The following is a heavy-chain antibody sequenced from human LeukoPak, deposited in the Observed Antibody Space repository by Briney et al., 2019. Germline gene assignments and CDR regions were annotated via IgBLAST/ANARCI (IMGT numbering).Heavy chain of an antibody. CDR1: GGSISGYY. CDR2: IYYNGST. J-gene: IGHJ2*01. V-gene: IGHV4-59*01. Sequence: SETLSFTCSVSGGSISGYYWSWIRQPPGKGMEWIGFIYYNGSTNYNPSLKSRITISVDTSKNQFSLKSNSVTAADTAIFYCARIRRYDYDGFRPGWVYWYFDVWGRGTLVTVSS. D-gene: IGHD4-23*01. CDR3: ARIRRYDYDGFRPGWVYWYFDV.